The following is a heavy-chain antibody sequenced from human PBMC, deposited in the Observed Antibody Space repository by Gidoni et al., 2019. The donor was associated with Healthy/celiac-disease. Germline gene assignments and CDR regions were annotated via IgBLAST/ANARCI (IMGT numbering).Heavy chain of an antibody. CDR1: GGTFSSSA. V-gene: IGHV1-69*06. J-gene: IGHJ6*02. CDR3: ARVGSYYYGSGSYYNKYYYYYGMDV. Sequence: QVQLVQSGAEVKKPGSSVKVSCKASGGTFSSSAISLVLQAPGQGLEWMGGIIPIFGTANYEQKFQGRVTITADKSTSTAYMELSSLRSEDTAVYYCARVGSYYYGSGSYYNKYYYYYGMDVWGQGTTVTVSS. D-gene: IGHD3-10*01. CDR2: IIPIFGTA.